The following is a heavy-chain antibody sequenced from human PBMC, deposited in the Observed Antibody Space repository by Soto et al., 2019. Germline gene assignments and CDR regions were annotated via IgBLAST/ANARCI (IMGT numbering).Heavy chain of an antibody. D-gene: IGHD1-1*01. Sequence: EVQLVESGGGLVQPGRSLRLSCAASGFTFDDYAMHWVRQAPGKGLEWVSGISWNSGSIGYADSVKGRFTISRDNAKNSLYLQMNSLRAEDTALYYCAKDHQVLGFDPWGQGTLVTVSS. J-gene: IGHJ5*02. CDR1: GFTFDDYA. CDR2: ISWNSGSI. V-gene: IGHV3-9*01. CDR3: AKDHQVLGFDP.